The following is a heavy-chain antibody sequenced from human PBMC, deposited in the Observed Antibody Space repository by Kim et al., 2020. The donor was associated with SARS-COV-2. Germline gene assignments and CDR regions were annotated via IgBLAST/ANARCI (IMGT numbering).Heavy chain of an antibody. CDR2: INHSGST. CDR1: GGSFSGYY. V-gene: IGHV4-34*01. J-gene: IGHJ5*02. D-gene: IGHD6-13*01. Sequence: SETLSLTCAVYGGSFSGYYWSWIRQPPGKGLEWIGEINHSGSTNYNPSLKSRVTISVDTSKNQFSLKLSSVTAADTAVYYCASSIELGRSSWYDWFDPWG. CDR3: ASSIELGRSSWYDWFDP.